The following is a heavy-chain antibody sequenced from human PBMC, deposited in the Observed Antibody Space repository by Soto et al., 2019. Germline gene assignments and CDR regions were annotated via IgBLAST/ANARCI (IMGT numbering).Heavy chain of an antibody. Sequence: SETLSLTCAVYGGSFSGYYWSWIRQPPGKGLEWFGYIYYSGITNYNPSLKSRVAISVDTSKNQFSLKLTSLTAADTAVYYCARGVGSGSYYNQYNWFDPWGQGTLVTVSS. CDR1: GGSFSGYY. D-gene: IGHD3-10*01. V-gene: IGHV4-59*01. CDR2: IYYSGIT. CDR3: ARGVGSGSYYNQYNWFDP. J-gene: IGHJ5*02.